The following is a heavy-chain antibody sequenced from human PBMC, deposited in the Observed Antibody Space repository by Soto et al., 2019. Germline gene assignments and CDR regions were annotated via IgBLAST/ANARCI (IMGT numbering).Heavy chain of an antibody. Sequence: SGPTRVNATQTLTLTCTFSGFSLSTSGVGVGWIRQPPGKALEWLALIYWDDDKRYSPSLRSRLTINKDTSKNQVVLTMTNMDPVDTATYYCIQSRCGGDCLQSYASHYYYGMDVWGQGTTVTVSS. D-gene: IGHD2-21*02. CDR3: IQSRCGGDCLQSYASHYYYGMDV. CDR2: IYWDDDK. CDR1: GFSLSTSGVG. J-gene: IGHJ6*02. V-gene: IGHV2-5*02.